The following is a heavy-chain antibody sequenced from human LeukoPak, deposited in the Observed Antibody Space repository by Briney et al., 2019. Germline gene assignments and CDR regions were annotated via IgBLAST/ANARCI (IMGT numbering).Heavy chain of an antibody. Sequence: GGSLRLSCAASGFTFSSHSMNRVRQAPGKGLEWVSSIDSSSGYTYYADSVKGRFTISRDNSKNTLYLQMNSLRAEDTAVYYCARDQIAVAADYYYYGMDVWGQGTTVTVSS. J-gene: IGHJ6*02. CDR1: GFTFSSHS. CDR3: ARDQIAVAADYYYYGMDV. CDR2: IDSSSGYT. V-gene: IGHV3-21*01. D-gene: IGHD6-19*01.